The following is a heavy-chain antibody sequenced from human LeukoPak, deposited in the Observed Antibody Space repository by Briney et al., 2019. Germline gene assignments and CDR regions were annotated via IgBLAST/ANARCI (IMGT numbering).Heavy chain of an antibody. CDR2: ISSSGSII. CDR1: GFIFSDYY. V-gene: IGHV3-11*01. CDR3: AREIRDRAAWPIDY. D-gene: IGHD2-15*01. Sequence: GGSLRLSCAASGFIFSDYYMTWIRQAPGKGLEWITYISSSGSIIYYADSVKGRFTISRDNAKNSLYLQMSSLRAEDTAVYYCAREIRDRAAWPIDYWGQGTLVTVSS. J-gene: IGHJ4*02.